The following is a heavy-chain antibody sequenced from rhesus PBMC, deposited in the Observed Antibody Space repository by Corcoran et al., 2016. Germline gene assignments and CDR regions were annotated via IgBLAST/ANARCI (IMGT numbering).Heavy chain of an antibody. CDR2: IYGSSGCT. V-gene: IGHV4-76*01. D-gene: IGHD3-28*01. J-gene: IGHJ4*01. CDR1: GYSISSGYD. Sequence: QVQLQESGPGVVKPSETLSLTCAVSGYSISSGYDWSWIRQPPGKGLEWIGSIYGSSGCTNYNPSLKNRVTSSKDTSKNQFSLKLSSVTAADTAVYYCAGTERLQYYYDSGYYPDYWGQGVLVTVSS. CDR3: AGTERLQYYYDSGYYPDY.